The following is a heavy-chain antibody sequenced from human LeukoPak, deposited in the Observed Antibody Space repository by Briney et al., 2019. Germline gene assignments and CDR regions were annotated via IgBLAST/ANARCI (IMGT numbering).Heavy chain of an antibody. Sequence: SETLSLTCTVSGSSISSGGFSWSWIWQSPGKGLEGIGYMYCSGSTYYNPSLESRVTISVDRSKNEISLKLTSVTAADTAVYYCARGDAILTRSGRIFDYWGQGIQVTVSS. D-gene: IGHD3-9*01. CDR1: GSSISSGGFS. CDR3: ARGDAILTRSGRIFDY. CDR2: MYCSGST. V-gene: IGHV4-30-2*06. J-gene: IGHJ4*02.